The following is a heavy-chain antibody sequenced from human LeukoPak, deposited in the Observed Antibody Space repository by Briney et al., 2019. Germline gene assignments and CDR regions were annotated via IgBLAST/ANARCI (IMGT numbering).Heavy chain of an antibody. CDR1: GFTFSDYY. CDR2: ISSSGSTI. D-gene: IGHD3-22*01. CDR3: ARDWDYYDSSGPISLFDY. Sequence: GGSLRLSCAASGFTFSDYYMSWIRQAPGKGLEWVSYISSSGSTIYYADSVKGRFTISRDNAKNSLYLQMSSLRAEDTAVYYCARDWDYYDSSGPISLFDYWGQGTLVTVSS. J-gene: IGHJ4*02. V-gene: IGHV3-11*01.